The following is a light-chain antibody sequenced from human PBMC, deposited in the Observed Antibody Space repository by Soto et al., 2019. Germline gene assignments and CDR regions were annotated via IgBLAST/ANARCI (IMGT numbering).Light chain of an antibody. CDR1: SSDVGAYNR. J-gene: IGLJ1*01. Sequence: QSALTQPASVSGSPGQSITISCTGTSSDVGAYNRVSWYQQHSGKAPKLMIYEVSNRPAGVSNRFSGSQSGNTASLTISGLHSEDEADYYCLSYTTSSSYVFGTGTKVTVL. CDR3: LSYTTSSSYV. CDR2: EVS. V-gene: IGLV2-14*01.